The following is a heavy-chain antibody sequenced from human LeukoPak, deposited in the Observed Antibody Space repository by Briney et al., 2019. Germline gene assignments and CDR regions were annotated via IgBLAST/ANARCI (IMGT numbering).Heavy chain of an antibody. CDR1: GFTFTSSA. CDR2: ISAYNGNT. CDR3: ARTDIVVVPAASTLTPYNWFDP. V-gene: IGHV1-18*01. D-gene: IGHD2-2*01. Sequence: GASVKVSCKASGFTFTSSAVQWVRQARGQRLEWMGWISAYNGNTNYAQKLQGRVTMTTDTSTSTAYMELRSLRSDDTAVYYCARTDIVVVPAASTLTPYNWFDPWGQGTLVTVSS. J-gene: IGHJ5*02.